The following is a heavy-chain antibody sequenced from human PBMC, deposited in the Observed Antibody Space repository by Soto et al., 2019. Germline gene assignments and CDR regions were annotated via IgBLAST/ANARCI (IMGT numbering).Heavy chain of an antibody. CDR3: AKDIADYYDSSGFDY. Sequence: EVQLVESGGGLVQPGRSLRLSCAASGFTFDNYAMHWVRQYPGKGLEWVSGISWKSGSIAYADSVRGRFTISRDNAKNSLYLQMNSLSAEDTALYYCAKDIADYYDSSGFDYWGQGTLVTVSS. V-gene: IGHV3-9*01. CDR2: ISWKSGSI. CDR1: GFTFDNYA. J-gene: IGHJ4*02. D-gene: IGHD3-22*01.